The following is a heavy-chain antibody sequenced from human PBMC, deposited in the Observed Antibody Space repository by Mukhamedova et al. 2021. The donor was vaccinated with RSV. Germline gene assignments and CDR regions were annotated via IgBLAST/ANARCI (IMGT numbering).Heavy chain of an antibody. Sequence: VRQAPGQGLEWMGRIIPIFGTANYAQKFQGRVTITADESTSTAYMELSSLRSEDTAVYYCARASKTGTTLPDYWGQGTLVTVSS. CDR2: IIPIFGTA. CDR3: ARASKTGTTLPDY. J-gene: IGHJ4*02. V-gene: IGHV1-69*15. D-gene: IGHD1-1*01.